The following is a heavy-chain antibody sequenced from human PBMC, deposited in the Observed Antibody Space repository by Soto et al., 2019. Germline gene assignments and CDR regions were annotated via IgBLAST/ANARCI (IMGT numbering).Heavy chain of an antibody. CDR3: ARGAQGFFPVSGIYFYFDH. Sequence: ASVKVSCKASGYRFTTYYIHWVRQAPGQGLQWVGWVHPDSGGTNVAQAFQDRVTMTADTSITTAYMDLARLRPDDTAIFYCARGAQGFFPVSGIYFYFDHWGQGTPVTVSS. CDR1: GYRFTTYY. J-gene: IGHJ4*02. CDR2: VHPDSGGT. V-gene: IGHV1-2*02. D-gene: IGHD3-22*01.